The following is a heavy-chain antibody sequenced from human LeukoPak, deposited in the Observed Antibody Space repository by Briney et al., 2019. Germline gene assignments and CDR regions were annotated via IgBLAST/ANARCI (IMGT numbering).Heavy chain of an antibody. CDR1: GGSISSGGYS. CDR2: TYYSGST. J-gene: IGHJ4*02. D-gene: IGHD4-17*01. CDR3: ARSTVTTSDYFDY. Sequence: SETLSLTCAVSGGSISSGGYSWSWIRQPPGKGLEWIAYTYYSGSTYYNPSLKSRVTISVGRSKNQFSLKLSSVTAADTAVYYCARSTVTTSDYFDYWGQGTLVTVSS. V-gene: IGHV4-30-2*01.